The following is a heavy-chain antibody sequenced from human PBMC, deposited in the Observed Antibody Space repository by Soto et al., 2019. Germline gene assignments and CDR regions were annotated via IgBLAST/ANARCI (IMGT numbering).Heavy chain of an antibody. CDR1: GFSLSTSAEG. CDR2: FYWGGDE. D-gene: IGHD2-2*01. J-gene: IGHJ4*02. V-gene: IGHV2-5*02. CDR3: AHGSCTSADCYPNPYLDY. Sequence: KESGPTLVKPTQTLTLTCTFSGFSLSTSAEGVGWIRQPPGKALEWLALFYWGGDERYSPSLKSRLTITKDTSKNQVVLTMTNMDPADTATYSCAHGSCTSADCYPNPYLDYWGQGILVTVSS.